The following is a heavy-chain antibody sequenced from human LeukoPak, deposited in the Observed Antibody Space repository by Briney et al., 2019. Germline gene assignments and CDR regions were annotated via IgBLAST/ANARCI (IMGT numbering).Heavy chain of an antibody. CDR3: AKAVGSISWSFDY. J-gene: IGHJ4*02. D-gene: IGHD6-13*01. Sequence: GGSLRLSCEASGFTFSTYATHWVRQAPGKGLEWVALISHDGSDKNYADSVKGRFTISRDNSNSTLYLQMDSLRGDDAAVYYCAKAVGSISWSFDYWGQGTLVTVSS. CDR2: ISHDGSDK. CDR1: GFTFSTYA. V-gene: IGHV3-30*18.